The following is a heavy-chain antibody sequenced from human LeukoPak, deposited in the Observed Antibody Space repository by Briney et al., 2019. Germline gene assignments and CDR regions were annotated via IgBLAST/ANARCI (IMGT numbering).Heavy chain of an antibody. CDR1: GGSISSGDYY. J-gene: IGHJ4*02. CDR2: IYHSGST. V-gene: IGHV4-30-2*01. CDR3: ASSITGTTPFDY. D-gene: IGHD1-20*01. Sequence: SETLSLTCTVSGGSISSGDYYWSWIRQPPGKGLEWIGYIYHSGSTYYNPSLKSRVTISVDRSKNQFSLKLSSVTAADTAVYYCASSITGTTPFDYWGQGTLVTVSS.